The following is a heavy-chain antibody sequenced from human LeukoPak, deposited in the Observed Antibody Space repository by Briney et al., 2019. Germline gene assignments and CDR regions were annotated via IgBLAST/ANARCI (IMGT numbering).Heavy chain of an antibody. V-gene: IGHV3-43*01. Sequence: PGGSLRLSCAASGFTFDDYTMHWVRQAPGKGLEWVSLISWDGGSTYYADSVTGRFTISRDNSKNSLYLQKNSLRTEDTALYYCAKGSGYDSGENYMDVWGKGTTVTISS. CDR2: ISWDGGST. CDR1: GFTFDDYT. J-gene: IGHJ6*03. D-gene: IGHD5-12*01. CDR3: AKGSGYDSGENYMDV.